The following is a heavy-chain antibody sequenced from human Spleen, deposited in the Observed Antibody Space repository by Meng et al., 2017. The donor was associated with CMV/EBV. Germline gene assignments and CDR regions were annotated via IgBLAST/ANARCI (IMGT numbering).Heavy chain of an antibody. V-gene: IGHV1-69*04. D-gene: IGHD2-15*01. CDR2: IIPILAIT. CDR3: GRYTDIVSVIAATRDYWFDP. J-gene: IGHJ5*02. Sequence: SVKVSCKASGATFSSYAITWVRQAPGQGLEWMGTIIPILAITKYAQKFQGRVTITADKTSSTVYMKLSSLRSDDTAVYYCGRYTDIVSVIAATRDYWFDPWGQGTLVTVSS. CDR1: GATFSSYA.